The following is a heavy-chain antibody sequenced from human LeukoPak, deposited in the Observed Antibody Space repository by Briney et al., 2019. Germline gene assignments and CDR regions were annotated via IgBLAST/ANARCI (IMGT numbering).Heavy chain of an antibody. V-gene: IGHV1-46*01. D-gene: IGHD3-22*01. CDR3: ARDDNSGYFYGAGGY. CDR1: GYTFTSYY. CDR2: INPSGGST. J-gene: IGHJ4*02. Sequence: VSVKVSCKASGYTFTSYYMHWVRQAPGQGLEWMGIINPSGGSTNYAQKFQGRVTTTRDTSTSTVYMELSSLRSEDTAVYYCARDDNSGYFYGAGGYWGQGTLVTVSS.